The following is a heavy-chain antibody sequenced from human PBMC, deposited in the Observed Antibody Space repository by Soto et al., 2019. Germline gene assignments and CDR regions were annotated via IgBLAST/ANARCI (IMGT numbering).Heavy chain of an antibody. D-gene: IGHD6-6*01. CDR2: ISAYNGST. Sequence: GASVKVSCKASGYTFTSYGISWLRQSPGQGLEWMGWISAYNGSTNYAQKLQGRVTMTTDTSTSTAYMELRSLRSDDTAVYYCARGARASIAAPGWYYFDYWGQGTLVAVSS. CDR3: ARGARASIAAPGWYYFDY. V-gene: IGHV1-18*04. J-gene: IGHJ4*02. CDR1: GYTFTSYG.